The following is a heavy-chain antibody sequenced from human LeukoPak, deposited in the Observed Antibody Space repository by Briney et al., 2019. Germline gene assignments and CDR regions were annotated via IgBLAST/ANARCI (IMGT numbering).Heavy chain of an antibody. V-gene: IGHV4-34*01. CDR1: GGSFSGYY. J-gene: IGHJ6*02. Sequence: SETLSLTCAVYGGSFSGYYWSWIRQPPGKGLEWIGEINHSGSTNYNPSLKSRVTISVDTSKNQFSLKLSSVTAADTAVYYCARGIVVVPAASYGMDVWGQGTTVAVSS. CDR2: INHSGST. CDR3: ARGIVVVPAASYGMDV. D-gene: IGHD2-2*01.